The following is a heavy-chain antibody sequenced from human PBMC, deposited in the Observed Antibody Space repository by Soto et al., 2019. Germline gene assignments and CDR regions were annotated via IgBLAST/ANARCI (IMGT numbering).Heavy chain of an antibody. J-gene: IGHJ4*01. V-gene: IGHV1-18*04. D-gene: IGHD4-17*01. CDR2: ISAYNGNT. Sequence: ASVKVSCKASGYTFTSYGISWVRQAPGQGLESMGWISAYNGNTHYAQKLQGRVTMTTDTSTSTAYMELKSLRSDDTAVYYRARGSDGVYCFDYWGHGTLVTVPS. CDR1: GYTFTSYG. CDR3: ARGSDGVYCFDY.